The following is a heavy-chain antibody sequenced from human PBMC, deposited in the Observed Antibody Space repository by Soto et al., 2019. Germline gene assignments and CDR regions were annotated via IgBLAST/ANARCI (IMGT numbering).Heavy chain of an antibody. D-gene: IGHD6-13*01. Sequence: QPGGSLRLSCAASGFTFSTYGMHWVRQAPGKGLEWVAAMSYDGTKEYYVDSVKGRFTISRDNSRNTLFLQLNSLRAEDTAVYYCAKEYGSTWIDHWGQGTLVTVSS. V-gene: IGHV3-30*18. CDR2: MSYDGTKE. CDR1: GFTFSTYG. CDR3: AKEYGSTWIDH. J-gene: IGHJ4*02.